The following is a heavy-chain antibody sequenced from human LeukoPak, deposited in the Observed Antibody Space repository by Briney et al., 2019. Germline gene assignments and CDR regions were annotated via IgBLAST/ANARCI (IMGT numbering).Heavy chain of an antibody. CDR1: GGSFSGYY. D-gene: IGHD3-9*01. Sequence: SETLSLTCAVYGGSFSGYYWSWIRQPPGKGLEWIGEINHSGSTNYNPSLKSRVTISVDTSKNQFSLKLSSVTAADTAVYYCARGRLKYYDILTGYPNWFDPWGQGTLVTVSS. V-gene: IGHV4-34*01. CDR3: ARGRLKYYDILTGYPNWFDP. J-gene: IGHJ5*02. CDR2: INHSGST.